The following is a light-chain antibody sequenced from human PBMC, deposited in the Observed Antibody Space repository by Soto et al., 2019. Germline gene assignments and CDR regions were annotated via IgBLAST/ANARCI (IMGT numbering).Light chain of an antibody. V-gene: IGKV3-20*01. CDR3: QQYDSSPKT. Sequence: ETVLTQSPGTLSLSPGERATLSCRASQSVSSSYLAWYQQKPGQAPRLLIYGASSRATGIPDRFSGSGSGTDFTLTISRLEPEDFAVYYCQQYDSSPKTFGRGTKVDIK. J-gene: IGKJ1*01. CDR2: GAS. CDR1: QSVSSSY.